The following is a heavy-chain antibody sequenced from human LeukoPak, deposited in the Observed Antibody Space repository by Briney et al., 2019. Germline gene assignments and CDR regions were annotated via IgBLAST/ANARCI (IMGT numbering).Heavy chain of an antibody. CDR1: GDSISSGSYY. CDR3: ARGTDDYGDSPFDY. Sequence: TLSLTCSVSGDSISSGSYYWSWIRQHPGKGLEWIGYIYYSGSTYYNPSLKSRVTISVDTSKNQFSLKLSSVTAADTAVYYCARGTDDYGDSPFDYWGQGTLVTVSS. J-gene: IGHJ4*02. CDR2: IYYSGST. V-gene: IGHV4-31*03. D-gene: IGHD4-17*01.